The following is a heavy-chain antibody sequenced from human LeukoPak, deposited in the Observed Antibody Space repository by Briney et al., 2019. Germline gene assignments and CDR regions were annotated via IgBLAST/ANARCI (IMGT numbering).Heavy chain of an antibody. CDR2: ISSSSSTI. CDR1: GFTFSSYS. J-gene: IGHJ6*03. V-gene: IGHV3-48*01. D-gene: IGHD6-13*01. CDR3: ARVPAAGTVYYYYMDV. Sequence: GGSLRLSCAASGFTFSSYSMNWVRQAPGKGLEWVSYISSSSSTIYYADSVKGRFTISRDNAKNSLYLQMNSLRAEDTAVYYCARVPAAGTVYYYYMDVWGKGTTVTVSS.